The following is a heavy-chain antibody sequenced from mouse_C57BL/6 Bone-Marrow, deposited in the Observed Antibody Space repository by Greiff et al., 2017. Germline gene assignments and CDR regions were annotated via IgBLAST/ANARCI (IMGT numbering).Heavy chain of an antibody. J-gene: IGHJ2*01. V-gene: IGHV5-16*01. CDR2: INYDGSST. CDR3: ARDLGYYGSSSFDY. D-gene: IGHD1-1*01. CDR1: GFTFSDYY. Sequence: EVKLMESEGGLVQPGSSMKLSCTASGFTFSDYYMAWVRQVPEKGLEWVANINYDGSSTYYLDSLKSRFIISRDNAKNILYLQMSSLKSEDTATYYCARDLGYYGSSSFDYWGQGTTLTVSS.